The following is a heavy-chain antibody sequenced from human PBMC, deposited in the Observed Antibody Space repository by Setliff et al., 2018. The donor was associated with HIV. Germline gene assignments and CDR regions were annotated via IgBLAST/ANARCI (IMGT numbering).Heavy chain of an antibody. CDR2: IYYSGAT. D-gene: IGHD3-10*01. CDR1: GGSMSSSSYY. J-gene: IGHJ4*02. Sequence: SETLSLTFTVSGGSMSSSSYYWGWIRQTPDKGLEWIGIIYYSGATYYNPSLTSRVTISVDTSRNQFSLKLRSVTAADTAAYYCARLGYVSGGFYKTPGPYYFDYWGQGALVTV. CDR3: ARLGYVSGGFYKTPGPYYFDY. V-gene: IGHV4-39*01.